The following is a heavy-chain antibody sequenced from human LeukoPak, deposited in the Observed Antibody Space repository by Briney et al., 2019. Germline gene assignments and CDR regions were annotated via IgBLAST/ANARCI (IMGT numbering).Heavy chain of an antibody. D-gene: IGHD3-10*01. V-gene: IGHV4-34*01. CDR3: ARRAGLFYGSGSYKAFDP. CDR1: GGSFSGYY. Sequence: PSETLSLTCAVYGGSFSGYYWSWIRQPPGKGLEWIGEINHSGSTNYNPSLKSRVTISVDTSKNQFSLKLSSVTAADTAVYYCARRAGLFYGSGSYKAFDPWGQGTLVTVSS. CDR2: INHSGST. J-gene: IGHJ5*02.